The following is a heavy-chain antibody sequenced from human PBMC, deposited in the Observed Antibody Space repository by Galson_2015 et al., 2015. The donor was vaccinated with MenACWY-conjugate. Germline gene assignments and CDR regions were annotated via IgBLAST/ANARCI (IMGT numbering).Heavy chain of an antibody. CDR2: ISSSSSYI. V-gene: IGHV3-21*01. J-gene: IGHJ3*01. CDR3: ARDILAAAGVPN. Sequence: SLRLSCAASGFTFSSYSMNWVRQAPGKGLEWVSSISSSSSYIYYADSVKGRFTISRDNAKNSLYLQMNSLRAEDTAVYYCARDILAAAGVPNWGQGTMVTVSS. D-gene: IGHD6-13*01. CDR1: GFTFSSYS.